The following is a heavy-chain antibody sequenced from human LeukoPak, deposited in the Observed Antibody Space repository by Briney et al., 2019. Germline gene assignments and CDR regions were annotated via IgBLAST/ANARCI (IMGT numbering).Heavy chain of an antibody. V-gene: IGHV4-38-2*02. CDR3: ARRERSSPVGY. J-gene: IGHJ4*02. Sequence: SETLSLTCTVSDYSISSGFHWGWIRQPPGKGLEWIATIHHSGRTYYNPSLKSRVTISVDTSKNQFSLKLRSAAAADTAVYYCARRERSSPVGYWGQGTLVTVSS. D-gene: IGHD1-1*01. CDR2: IHHSGRT. CDR1: DYSISSGFH.